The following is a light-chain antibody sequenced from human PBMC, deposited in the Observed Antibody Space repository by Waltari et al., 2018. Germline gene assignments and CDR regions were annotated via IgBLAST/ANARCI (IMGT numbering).Light chain of an antibody. J-gene: IGLJ2*01. V-gene: IGLV2-23*01. Sequence: QSALTQPASVSGSPGQSITISCTGSSSDVGSSKFVSWYQQHPGKAPQLMIYGGSQRPSGVSNRLSGSKSGNTASLTISGLRAEDEADYYCCSYAGSSPHVIFGGGTKLTVL. CDR3: CSYAGSSPHVI. CDR1: SSDVGSSKF. CDR2: GGS.